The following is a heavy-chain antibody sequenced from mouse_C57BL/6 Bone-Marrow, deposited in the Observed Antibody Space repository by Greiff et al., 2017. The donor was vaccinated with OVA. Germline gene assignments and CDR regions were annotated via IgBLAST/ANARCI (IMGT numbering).Heavy chain of an antibody. CDR2: IYPGNSDT. Sequence: QQPGAELVKPGASVKLSCKTSGYTFTSYWMHWVKQRPGQGLEWIGAIYPGNSDTSYNQKFKGKAKLTAVTSASTAYMELSSLTNEDSAVYYCTRRLTGAWFAYWGQGTLVTVSA. J-gene: IGHJ3*01. CDR3: TRRLTGAWFAY. D-gene: IGHD4-1*01. V-gene: IGHV1-5*01. CDR1: GYTFTSYW.